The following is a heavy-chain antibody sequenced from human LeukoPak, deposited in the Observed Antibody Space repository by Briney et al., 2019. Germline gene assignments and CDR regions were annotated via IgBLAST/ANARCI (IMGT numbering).Heavy chain of an antibody. Sequence: ASVKVSCKPSGYTFTGYCLNWVRQAPGQGLEWMGWINPNSGRTKFAQKIQDRVTMTRDTSISTAYMELRSLRSDDTAVYYCARELADVDTYRRAGAYNWFDPWGQGTLVTVSS. CDR3: ARELADVDTYRRAGAYNWFDP. V-gene: IGHV1-2*02. CDR1: GYTFTGYC. J-gene: IGHJ5*02. D-gene: IGHD3-16*02. CDR2: INPNSGRT.